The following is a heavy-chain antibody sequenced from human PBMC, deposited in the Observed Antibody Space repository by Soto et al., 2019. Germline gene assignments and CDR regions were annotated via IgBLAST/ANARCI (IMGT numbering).Heavy chain of an antibody. D-gene: IGHD3-22*01. CDR2: IYYSGST. Sequence: QVQLQESGPGLVKPSETLSLTCTVSGGSISSYYWSWIRQPPGKGLEWIGYIYYSGSTNYNPSLKSRVTISVDTSKNQFSLKLSSVTAADTAVYYCARDGYYYASSCYQRVYYFDYWGQGTLVTVSS. V-gene: IGHV4-59*01. J-gene: IGHJ4*02. CDR1: GGSISSYY. CDR3: ARDGYYYASSCYQRVYYFDY.